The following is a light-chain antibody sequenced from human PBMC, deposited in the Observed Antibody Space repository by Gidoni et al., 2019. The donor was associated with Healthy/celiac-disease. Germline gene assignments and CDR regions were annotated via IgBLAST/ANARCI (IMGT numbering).Light chain of an antibody. CDR3: QQSYSTLWT. CDR1: QSISSY. CDR2: AAS. V-gene: IGKV1-39*01. Sequence: DRVTITCRASQSISSYLNWYQQKPGKAPKLLIYAASSLQSGVPSRFRGSGSGTDFTLTISSLQSEDFATYYCQQSYSTLWTFGQGTKVEIK. J-gene: IGKJ1*01.